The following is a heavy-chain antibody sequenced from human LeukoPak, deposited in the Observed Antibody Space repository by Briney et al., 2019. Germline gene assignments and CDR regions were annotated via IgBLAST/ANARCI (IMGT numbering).Heavy chain of an antibody. CDR1: GYTFTSYG. CDR3: ARDRYCSGGSCYYGISDAFDI. V-gene: IGHV1-18*01. CDR2: ISAYNGNT. J-gene: IGHJ3*02. D-gene: IGHD2-15*01. Sequence: GASVKVSCKASGYTFTSYGISWVRQAPGQGLEWMGWISAYNGNTKYAQKLQGRVTMTTDTSTSTAYTELRSLRSDDTAVYYCARDRYCSGGSCYYGISDAFDIWGQGTMVTVSS.